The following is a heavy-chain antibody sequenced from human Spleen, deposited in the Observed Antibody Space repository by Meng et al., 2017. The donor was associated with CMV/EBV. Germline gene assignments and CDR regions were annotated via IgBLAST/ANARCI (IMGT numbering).Heavy chain of an antibody. CDR2: IKQDVSEK. Sequence: GESLKISCVVSGFTYSNDWMNWVRQAPGKGLGWVANIKQDVSEKYYVDSVKGRFTISRDNAKNSLYLQMNSLRVEDTAVYYCARETQRNFDFWSGVGVIYFFDYWGQGSLVTVSS. J-gene: IGHJ4*02. CDR3: ARETQRNFDFWSGVGVIYFFDY. V-gene: IGHV3-7*01. CDR1: GFTYSNDW. D-gene: IGHD3-3*01.